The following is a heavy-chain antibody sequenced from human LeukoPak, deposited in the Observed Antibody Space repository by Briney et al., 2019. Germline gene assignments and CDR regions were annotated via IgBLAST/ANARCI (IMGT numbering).Heavy chain of an antibody. CDR3: ARHAGDTAMVGYFDL. CDR1: GYSFTSYY. CDR2: IYPGDSDT. J-gene: IGHJ2*01. V-gene: IGHV5-51*01. D-gene: IGHD5-18*01. Sequence: PGASLQISCKGSGYSFTSYYIGWVRQLPGKGLEWMGVIYPGDSDTRYSPSFQGQVTISADKSISTAYLQWSSLKASDTAMYYCARHAGDTAMVGYFDLWGRGTLVTVSS.